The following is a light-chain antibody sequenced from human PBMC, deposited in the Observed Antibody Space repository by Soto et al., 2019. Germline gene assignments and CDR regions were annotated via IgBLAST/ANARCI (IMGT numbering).Light chain of an antibody. CDR1: QSVRNDY. CDR3: QQYDTSPVT. V-gene: IGKV3-20*01. CDR2: GVS. Sequence: EIVLTQSPGTLSLSPGERATLSCRASQSVRNDYFAWYQQKPGQAPRLLIYGVSIRAAGIPDRFSGSGSGTDFNLTISRLEPEDFAVYYCQQYDTSPVTVDGETKVEIK. J-gene: IGKJ4*01.